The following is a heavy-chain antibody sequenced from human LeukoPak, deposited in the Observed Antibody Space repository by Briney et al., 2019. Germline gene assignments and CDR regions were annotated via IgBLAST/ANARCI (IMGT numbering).Heavy chain of an antibody. D-gene: IGHD6-6*01. V-gene: IGHV1-2*02. CDR3: ARALRQLVPNYFDY. CDR1: GYTSTGYY. CDR2: INPNSGGT. J-gene: IGHJ4*02. Sequence: GASVKVSCKASGYTSTGYYMHWVRQAPGQGLEWMGWINPNSGGTNYAQKFQGRVTMTRDTSISTAYMELSRLRSDDTAVYYCARALRQLVPNYFDYWGQGTLVTVSS.